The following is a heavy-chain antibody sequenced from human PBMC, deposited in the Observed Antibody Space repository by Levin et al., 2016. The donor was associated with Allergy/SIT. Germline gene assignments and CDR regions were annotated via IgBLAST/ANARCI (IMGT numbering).Heavy chain of an antibody. J-gene: IGHJ3*02. CDR2: ISYDGSNK. CDR3: AKPTDLELLRYAFDI. V-gene: IGHV3-30*18. Sequence: VRQMPGKGLEWVAVISYDGSNKYYADSVKGRFTISRDNSKNTLYLQMNSLRAEDTAVYYCAKPTDLELLRYAFDIWGQGTMVTVSS. D-gene: IGHD1-26*01.